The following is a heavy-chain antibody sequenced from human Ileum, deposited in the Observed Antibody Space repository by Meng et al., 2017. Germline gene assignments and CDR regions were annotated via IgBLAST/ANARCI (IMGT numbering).Heavy chain of an antibody. V-gene: IGHV4-31*03. CDR1: GGPIRSGGYY. Sequence: SGHGLVKTSQTLSLTCTGSGGPIRSGGYYWSWTRQHPGKGLEWIGYIYYSGSTYYNPSLKSRVTISVDTSKNQFSLKLSSVTAADTAVYYCVRDFSKGSGGPSFDYWGQGTLVTVSS. J-gene: IGHJ4*02. CDR3: VRDFSKGSGGPSFDY. D-gene: IGHD3-10*01. CDR2: IYYSGST.